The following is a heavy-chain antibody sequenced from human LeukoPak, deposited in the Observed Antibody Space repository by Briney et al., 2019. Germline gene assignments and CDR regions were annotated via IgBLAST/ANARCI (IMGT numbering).Heavy chain of an antibody. D-gene: IGHD3-10*01. V-gene: IGHV4-38-2*02. CDR3: ARAEDEIGELRYYYYYYMDV. CDR2: IYHSGST. CDR1: GYSISSGYY. Sequence: PSETLSLTCTVSGYSISSGYYWGWIRQPPGKGLEWIGSIYHSGSTYYNPSLKSRVTISVDTSKNQFSLKLSSVTAADTAVYYCARAEDEIGELRYYYYYYMDVWGKGTTVTVSS. J-gene: IGHJ6*03.